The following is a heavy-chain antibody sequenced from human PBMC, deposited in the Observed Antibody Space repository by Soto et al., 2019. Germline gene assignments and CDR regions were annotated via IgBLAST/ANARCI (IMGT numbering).Heavy chain of an antibody. CDR3: ARQKGEAARFNYYGMDV. CDR2: IYYSGST. J-gene: IGHJ6*02. CDR1: GGSISSSSYY. D-gene: IGHD6-6*01. Sequence: QLQLQESGPGLVKPSETLSLTCTVSGGSISSSSYYWGWIRQPPGKGLEWIGSIYYSGSTYYNPSLKSRVTISVDTSKNQFSLKLSSVTAADTAVYYCARQKGEAARFNYYGMDVWGQGTTVTVSS. V-gene: IGHV4-39*01.